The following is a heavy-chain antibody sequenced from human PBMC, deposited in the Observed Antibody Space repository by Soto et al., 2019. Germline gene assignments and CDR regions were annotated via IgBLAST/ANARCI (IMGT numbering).Heavy chain of an antibody. D-gene: IGHD3-10*01. V-gene: IGHV3-23*01. Sequence: LRLTCAASGFTFSSFAMSWVRQAPGKGLDWVSAISGSGGSTYSADSVKGRFTVSRDNSKNTLYLQMSSLRAEDTAVYYCHVGSGTYPSFDYWGQGTLVTVSS. J-gene: IGHJ4*02. CDR2: ISGSGGST. CDR3: HVGSGTYPSFDY. CDR1: GFTFSSFA.